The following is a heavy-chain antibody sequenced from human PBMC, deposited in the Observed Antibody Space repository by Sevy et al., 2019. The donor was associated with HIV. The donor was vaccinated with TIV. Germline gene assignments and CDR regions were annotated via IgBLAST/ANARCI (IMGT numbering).Heavy chain of an antibody. Sequence: GGSLRLSCAASGFTFSSYAMSWVRQAPGKGLEWVSAISGSGGSTYYADSVKGRFTISRDNSKNTLYLQMNSLRAEDTAVYYCAKAAMVRGVIGGPYYYYSMDVWGKGTTVTVSS. CDR3: AKAAMVRGVIGGPYYYYSMDV. D-gene: IGHD3-10*01. V-gene: IGHV3-23*01. J-gene: IGHJ6*03. CDR2: ISGSGGST. CDR1: GFTFSSYA.